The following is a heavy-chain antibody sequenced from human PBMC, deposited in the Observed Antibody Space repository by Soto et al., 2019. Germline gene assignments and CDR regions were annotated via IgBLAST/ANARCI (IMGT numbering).Heavy chain of an antibody. CDR1: GFTFSSYG. D-gene: IGHD2-15*01. J-gene: IGHJ4*02. Sequence: QVQLVESGGGVVQPGRSLRLSCAASGFTFSSYGMHWVRQAPGKGLEWVAVISYDGSNKYYADSVKGRFTISRDNSKNTLYLQMNSLRAEDTAVYYCAKDRVGGVDYWGQGTLVTVSS. CDR2: ISYDGSNK. V-gene: IGHV3-30*18. CDR3: AKDRVGGVDY.